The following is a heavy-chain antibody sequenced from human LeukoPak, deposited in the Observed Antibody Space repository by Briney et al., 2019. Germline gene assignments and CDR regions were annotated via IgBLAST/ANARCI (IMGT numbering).Heavy chain of an antibody. Sequence: SETVSLTCTVSGGSVSSIPFYWGWIRQPPEKGLQWIGNIYYSGSTYYNPSLSSRVTMSVDTSKNQFSLKMTSVTAADTAVYYCARLSKGRYFDYIFDYWGQGILVTVSS. D-gene: IGHD3-9*01. CDR1: GGSVSSIPFY. CDR2: IYYSGST. CDR3: ARLSKGRYFDYIFDY. V-gene: IGHV4-39*01. J-gene: IGHJ4*02.